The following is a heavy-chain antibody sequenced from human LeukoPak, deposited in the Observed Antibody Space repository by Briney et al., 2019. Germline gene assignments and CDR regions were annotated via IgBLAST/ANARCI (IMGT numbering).Heavy chain of an antibody. CDR2: ISSSSSYI. CDR1: GFTFSSYA. Sequence: GGSLRLSCAASGFTFSSYAMSWVRQAPGKGLEWVSSISSSSSYIYYADSVKGRFTISRDNSQNFVFLQMNSLRAEDTAVYYCARDADTSTHYSFFDYWGQGALVTVSS. D-gene: IGHD3-22*01. CDR3: ARDADTSTHYSFFDY. J-gene: IGHJ4*02. V-gene: IGHV3-21*01.